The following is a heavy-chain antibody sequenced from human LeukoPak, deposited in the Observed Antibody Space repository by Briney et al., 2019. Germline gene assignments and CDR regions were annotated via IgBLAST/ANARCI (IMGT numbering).Heavy chain of an antibody. CDR3: AKDSIWHYYDSSGYSFDY. CDR1: GFTFSSYG. J-gene: IGHJ4*02. Sequence: PGGSLRLSCAASGFTFSSYGMHWVRQAPGKGLEWVAFIRYDGSNKYYADSVKGRFTISRDNSKNTLYLPMNSLRAEDTAVYYCAKDSIWHYYDSSGYSFDYWGQGTLVTVSS. V-gene: IGHV3-30*02. CDR2: IRYDGSNK. D-gene: IGHD3-22*01.